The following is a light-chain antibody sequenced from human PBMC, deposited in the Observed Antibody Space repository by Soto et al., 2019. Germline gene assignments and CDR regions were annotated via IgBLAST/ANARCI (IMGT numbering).Light chain of an antibody. CDR2: EVS. J-gene: IGLJ1*01. CDR3: SSYTSSSTPYV. CDR1: SSDVGGYNY. V-gene: IGLV2-14*01. Sequence: QSALTQPASVSGSPGQSITISCTGTSSDVGGYNYVSWYQQHPGKAPKLMIYEVSNRPSGLSNRFSGSKSGNTASLTISGLQAEDEADYYCSSYTSSSTPYVFGTGTQLTVL.